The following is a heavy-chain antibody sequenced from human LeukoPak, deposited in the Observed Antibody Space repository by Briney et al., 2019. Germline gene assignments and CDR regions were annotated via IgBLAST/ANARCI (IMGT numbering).Heavy chain of an antibody. CDR2: IIPIFGIA. CDR3: ARLGWYDSSGQGY. V-gene: IGHV1-69*04. D-gene: IGHD3-22*01. J-gene: IGHJ4*02. CDR1: GGTFSSYA. Sequence: SVKVSCKASGGTFSSYAISWVRQAPGQGLEWMGRIIPIFGIANYAQKFQGRVTITADKSTSTAYMELSSLRSEDTAVYYCARLGWYDSSGQGYWGQGTLVTVSS.